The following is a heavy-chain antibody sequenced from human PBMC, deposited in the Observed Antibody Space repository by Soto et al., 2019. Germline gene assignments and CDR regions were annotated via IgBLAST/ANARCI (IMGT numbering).Heavy chain of an antibody. D-gene: IGHD3-10*01. CDR1: GGSISSSSYY. CDR2: IYYSGST. J-gene: IGHJ6*02. V-gene: IGHV4-39*01. CDR3: ARQGLSYGSGRYHRYYYYGMDV. Sequence: QLQLQESGPGLVKPSETLSLTCTVSGGSISSSSYYWGWIRQPPGKGLEWIGSIYYSGSTYYNPSLKSRVTISVDTSKNQFSLKLSSVTAADTAVYYCARQGLSYGSGRYHRYYYYGMDVWGQGTTVTVSS.